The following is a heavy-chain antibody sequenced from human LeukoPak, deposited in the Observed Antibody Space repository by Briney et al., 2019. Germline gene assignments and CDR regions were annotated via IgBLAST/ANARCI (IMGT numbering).Heavy chain of an antibody. CDR1: GVIFSTYA. D-gene: IGHD1-1*01. Sequence: PGGSLRLSCAASGVIFSTYAMSWVRQAPGKGLEWVSSISGSGGSTYYADSVKGRFTICRDNSKNTVYLQMNRLKAEDEAVYYCAKDPLWLELENSFDPWGQGTLVTVSS. CDR2: ISGSGGST. J-gene: IGHJ5*02. CDR3: AKDPLWLELENSFDP. V-gene: IGHV3-23*01.